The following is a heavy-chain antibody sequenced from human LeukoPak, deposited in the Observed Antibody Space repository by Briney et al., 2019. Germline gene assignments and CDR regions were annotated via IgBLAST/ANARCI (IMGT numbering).Heavy chain of an antibody. J-gene: IGHJ4*02. V-gene: IGHV3-74*01. Sequence: GGSLRLPCAASGFTFSGYWMHWVRQAPGKGLVWVSRIKSDGSSTTYADSVKGRFTISRDNAKNTLYLEMNSLRAEDTAVYYCARTFAAAHIDYWGQGTLVTVSS. CDR2: IKSDGSST. D-gene: IGHD2-15*01. CDR3: ARTFAAAHIDY. CDR1: GFTFSGYW.